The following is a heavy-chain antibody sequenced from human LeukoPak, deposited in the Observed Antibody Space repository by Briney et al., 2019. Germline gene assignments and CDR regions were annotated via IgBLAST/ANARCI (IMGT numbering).Heavy chain of an antibody. D-gene: IGHD4-11*01. Sequence: SETLSLTCTVSGGSISSGGYYWSWIRQHPGKGLEWIGYIYHSGSTYYNPSLKSRVTISVDTSKNQFSLRLNSVNAADTAVYYCARDGHSFTDYWGQGTLVTVSS. J-gene: IGHJ4*02. CDR2: IYHSGST. V-gene: IGHV4-31*03. CDR3: ARDGHSFTDY. CDR1: GGSISSGGYY.